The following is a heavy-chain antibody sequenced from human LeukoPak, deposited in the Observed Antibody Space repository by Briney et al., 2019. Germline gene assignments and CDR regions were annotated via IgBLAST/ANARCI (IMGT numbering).Heavy chain of an antibody. CDR1: GESFSGYY. CDR3: ARGPSSGYYY. CDR2: INHSGST. D-gene: IGHD3-22*01. Sequence: SETLSLTCAVYGESFSGYYWSWIRQPPGKGLEWIGEINHSGSTNYNPSLKSRVTISVDTSKNQFSLKLSSVTAADTAVYYCARGPSSGYYYWGQGTLVTVSS. V-gene: IGHV4-34*01. J-gene: IGHJ4*02.